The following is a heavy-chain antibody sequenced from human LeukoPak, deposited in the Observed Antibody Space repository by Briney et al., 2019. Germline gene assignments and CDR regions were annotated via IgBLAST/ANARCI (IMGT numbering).Heavy chain of an antibody. CDR2: ISNDGGGT. V-gene: IGHV3-23*01. Sequence: GSLRLSCAASGFIFNNYGLGWVRQAPGKGLEWVSAISNDGGGTTYADFVKGRLSVSRDNSKNTLFLQMNSLRAEDTALYYCAKGSSGYFFDLWGQGTLVTVSS. D-gene: IGHD3-22*01. CDR3: AKGSSGYFFDL. CDR1: GFIFNNYG. J-gene: IGHJ4*02.